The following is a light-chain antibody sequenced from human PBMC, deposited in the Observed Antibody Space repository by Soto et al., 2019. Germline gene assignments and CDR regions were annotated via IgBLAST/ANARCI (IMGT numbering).Light chain of an antibody. CDR3: SSFTGTTTLDV. V-gene: IGLV2-14*03. CDR2: GVS. J-gene: IGLJ1*01. CDR1: SSDVGAYKY. Sequence: QSALTQPASVSGSPGQSITISCTGTSSDVGAYKYVSWYQQHPGKVPKLIIYGVSNRPSGVSNRFSGSKSGNTAFLTISGLQPEDEADYYCSSFTGTTTLDVFGTGTKVNVL.